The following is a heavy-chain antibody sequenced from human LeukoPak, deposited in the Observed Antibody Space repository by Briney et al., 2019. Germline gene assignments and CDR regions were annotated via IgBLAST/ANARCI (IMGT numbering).Heavy chain of an antibody. V-gene: IGHV4-31*03. Sequence: SETLSLTCTVSGGSISSGGYYWSWIRQHPGKGLEWIGYIYYSGSTHYNPSLKSRVTISVDTSKNQFSLKLSSVTAADTAVYYCAREATHYTHYYYYYMDVWGKGTTVTVSS. D-gene: IGHD3-3*01. J-gene: IGHJ6*03. CDR3: AREATHYTHYYYYYMDV. CDR2: IYYSGST. CDR1: GGSISSGGYY.